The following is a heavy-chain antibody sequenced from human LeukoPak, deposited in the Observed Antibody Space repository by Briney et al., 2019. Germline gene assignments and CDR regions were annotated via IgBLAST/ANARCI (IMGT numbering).Heavy chain of an antibody. D-gene: IGHD6-19*01. CDR1: GFTFSDSA. CDR3: TREYSSGWPFDY. Sequence: GGSLRLSCAASGFTFSDSAIHWVRRASGKGLEWVGRIRSKADSYATTYVASVNGRFTISRADSKNTAYLQTNSLKNEDTAVYYCTREYSSGWPFDYWGQGTPVTVSS. J-gene: IGHJ4*02. V-gene: IGHV3-73*01. CDR2: IRSKADSYAT.